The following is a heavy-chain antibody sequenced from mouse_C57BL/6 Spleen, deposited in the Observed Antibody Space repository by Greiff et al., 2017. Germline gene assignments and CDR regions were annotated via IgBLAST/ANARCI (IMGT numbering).Heavy chain of an antibody. D-gene: IGHD3-2*02. CDR3: TRVDSSAPYAMDY. CDR2: IYPGNSDT. J-gene: IGHJ4*01. V-gene: IGHV1-5*01. CDR1: GYTFTSYW. Sequence: EVQLQQSGTVLARPGASVKMSCKTSGYTFTSYWMHWVKQRPGQGLEWIGAIYPGNSDTSYNQKFKGKAKLTAVTSASTAYMELSSLTNEDSAVYYCTRVDSSAPYAMDYWGQGTSVTVSS.